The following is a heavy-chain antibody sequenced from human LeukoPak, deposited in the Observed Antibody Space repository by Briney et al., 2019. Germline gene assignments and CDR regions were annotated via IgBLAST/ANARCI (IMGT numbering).Heavy chain of an antibody. CDR2: IIPAFGTA. D-gene: IGHD3-22*01. V-gene: IGHV1-69*05. CDR3: ASEGNYDSSGYSRYNYYYMDV. Sequence: SVKVSCKGCVGTFSSYSISWVRQAPGQGLEWMGGIIPAFGTAHYAQKFQGRVTFTTDESTTTAYMELRSLRSEDTAVYYCASEGNYDSSGYSRYNYYYMDVWGKGTAVTVSS. J-gene: IGHJ6*03. CDR1: VGTFSSYS.